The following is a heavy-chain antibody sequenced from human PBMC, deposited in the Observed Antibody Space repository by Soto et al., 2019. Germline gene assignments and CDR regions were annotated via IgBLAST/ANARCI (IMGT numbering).Heavy chain of an antibody. CDR3: ARVRVASGWYNSPDY. CDR1: GYTCTGYN. V-gene: IGHV1-2*02. D-gene: IGHD6-19*01. J-gene: IGHJ4*02. CDR2: INPNSGAT. Sequence: GASVKVSGKAYGYTCTGYNMHWVRQAPGQGLEWMGWINPNSGATDFAQKFQGRVTMTRDTSISTAYMELSRLRSDDTAMYYCARVRVASGWYNSPDYWGQGTLVTVSS.